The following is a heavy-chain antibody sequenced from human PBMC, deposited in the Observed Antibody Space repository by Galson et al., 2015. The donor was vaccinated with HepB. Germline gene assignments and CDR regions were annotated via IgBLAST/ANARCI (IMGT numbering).Heavy chain of an antibody. J-gene: IGHJ4*02. CDR2: ISYDGSNK. Sequence: FLRLSCAASGSTFSSYGMHWVRQAPGKGLEWVAVISYDGSNKYYADSVKGRFTISRDNSKNTLYLQMNSLRAEDTAVYYCAKAAHCSGGSCYSGLHSGGFDYWGQGTLVTVSS. CDR1: GSTFSSYG. CDR3: AKAAHCSGGSCYSGLHSGGFDY. D-gene: IGHD2-15*01. V-gene: IGHV3-30*18.